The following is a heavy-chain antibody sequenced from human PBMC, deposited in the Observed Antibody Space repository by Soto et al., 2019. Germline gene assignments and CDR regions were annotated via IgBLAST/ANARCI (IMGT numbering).Heavy chain of an antibody. CDR3: ARAIGSFLSDY. Sequence: GGSLRLSCAASGFTFSSYGMHWVRQAPGKGLEWVAVIWYDGSNKYYADSVKGRFTISRDNSKNTLYLQMNSLRAEDTAVYYCARAIGSFLSDYLGQGTLVTVSS. V-gene: IGHV3-33*01. D-gene: IGHD3-10*01. J-gene: IGHJ4*02. CDR1: GFTFSSYG. CDR2: IWYDGSNK.